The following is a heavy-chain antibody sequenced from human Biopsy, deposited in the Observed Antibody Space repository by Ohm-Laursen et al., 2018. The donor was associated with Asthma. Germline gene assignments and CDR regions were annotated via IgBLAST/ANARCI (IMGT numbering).Heavy chain of an antibody. CDR2: IHPHNGGT. Sequence: ASVKVSCKASGYPFTGYYMHWVRQAPGQGLEWMGRIHPHNGGTNYAQRFQGRVTMTRDTSISTAYMELSTLSSDDTALYYCARDPQVDATTSFDYWGPGTLITVSS. J-gene: IGHJ4*02. CDR1: GYPFTGYY. CDR3: ARDPQVDATTSFDY. V-gene: IGHV1-2*06. D-gene: IGHD2-15*01.